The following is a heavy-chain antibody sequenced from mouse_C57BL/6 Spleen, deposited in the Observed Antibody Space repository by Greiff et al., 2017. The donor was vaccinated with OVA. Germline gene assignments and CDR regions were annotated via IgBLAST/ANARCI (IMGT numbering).Heavy chain of an antibody. Sequence: EVHLVESGGGLVKPGGSLKLSCAASGFTFSDYGMHWVRQAPEQGLEWVAYISSGSSTIYYADTVKGRFTLSRDNAKNTLDLQMTSLKSEDTAMYYGARGGDYYGPYYYAMDYWGQGTSVTVSS. CDR2: ISSGSSTI. D-gene: IGHD1-1*01. CDR1: GFTFSDYG. J-gene: IGHJ4*01. CDR3: ARGGDYYGPYYYAMDY. V-gene: IGHV5-17*01.